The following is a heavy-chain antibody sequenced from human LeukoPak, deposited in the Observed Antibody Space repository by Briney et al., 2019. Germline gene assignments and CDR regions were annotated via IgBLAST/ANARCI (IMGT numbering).Heavy chain of an antibody. CDR1: GFTVSNNY. D-gene: IGHD3-22*01. CDR2: IFSDGST. V-gene: IGHV3-66*01. J-gene: IGHJ4*02. CDR3: ARDRRMYYYESNGF. Sequence: GGSLRLSCAASGFTVSNNYMNWVCQAPGKGLEWVSVIFSDGSTYYADSVKGRFTISRDNSKNTLYLQMNSLRAEDTAVYYCARDRRMYYYESNGFWGQGTLVTVSS.